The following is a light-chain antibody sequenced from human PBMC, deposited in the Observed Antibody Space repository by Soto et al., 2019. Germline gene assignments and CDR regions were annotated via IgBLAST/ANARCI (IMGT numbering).Light chain of an antibody. Sequence: AIQVTQSPSSLSASVGDRVTITCRASQGIRNDLGWYQQKPGKAPKLLIYAASSLQSGVPSRFSGTRSGTDCTLTISSLQPEDFATYYGLQDYNSPIPFGQGTRLEI. J-gene: IGKJ5*01. CDR2: AAS. CDR1: QGIRND. V-gene: IGKV1-6*01. CDR3: LQDYNSPIP.